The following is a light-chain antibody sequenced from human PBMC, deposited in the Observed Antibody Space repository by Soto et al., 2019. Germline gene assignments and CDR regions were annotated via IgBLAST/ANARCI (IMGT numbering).Light chain of an antibody. CDR2: GAS. J-gene: IGKJ2*01. Sequence: EIVLTQSPGTLSLSPGERATLSCRASQSVSSSYLAWYQQKPGQAPRLLISGASNRATGIPDTFSGSGYGTDFTLTISRLEPEDFAVYYCQQYGSSPGYTFGQWTKQEIK. V-gene: IGKV3-20*01. CDR1: QSVSSSY. CDR3: QQYGSSPGYT.